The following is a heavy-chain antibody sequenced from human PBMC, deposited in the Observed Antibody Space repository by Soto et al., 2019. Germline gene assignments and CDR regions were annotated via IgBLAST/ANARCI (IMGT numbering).Heavy chain of an antibody. CDR2: IYPGDSKT. CDR3: ALDLAYCGGDCYSPNYYYGMDV. CDR1: GYNFTSYC. D-gene: IGHD2-21*02. V-gene: IGHV5-51*01. J-gene: IGHJ6*02. Sequence: GESLKISCNGSGYNFTSYCIGWVRQMPGKGLEWMGIIYPGDSKTTYSPSFQGQVTISADKSISTAYLQWSSLKASDTAMYYCALDLAYCGGDCYSPNYYYGMDVWGQGTTVTVSS.